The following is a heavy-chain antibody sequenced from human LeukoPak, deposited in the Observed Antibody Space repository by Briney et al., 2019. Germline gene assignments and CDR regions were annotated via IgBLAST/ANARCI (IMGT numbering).Heavy chain of an antibody. D-gene: IGHD3-3*01. CDR2: IYHSGST. Sequence: SQTLSLTCTVSGGCISSGGYYWSWIRQPPGKGMEWIGYIYHSGSTYYNPSLKSRVTISVDRSKNQFSLKLSSVTAADTAVYYCARGLREDAFDIWGQGTMVTVSS. CDR3: ARGLREDAFDI. J-gene: IGHJ3*02. V-gene: IGHV4-30-2*01. CDR1: GGCISSGGYY.